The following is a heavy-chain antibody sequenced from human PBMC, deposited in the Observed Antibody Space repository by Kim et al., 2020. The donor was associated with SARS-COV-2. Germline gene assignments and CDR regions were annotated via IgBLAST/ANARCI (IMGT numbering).Heavy chain of an antibody. V-gene: IGHV4-39*07. J-gene: IGHJ6*02. CDR1: GGSISSSSYY. CDR3: ARDGSSSYYYYGMDV. CDR2: IYYSGST. Sequence: SETLSLTCTVSGGSISSSSYYWGWIRQPPGKGLEWIGSIYYSGSTYYNPSLKSRVTISVDTSKNQFSLKLSSVTAADTAVYYCARDGSSSYYYYGMDVWGQGTTVTVSS.